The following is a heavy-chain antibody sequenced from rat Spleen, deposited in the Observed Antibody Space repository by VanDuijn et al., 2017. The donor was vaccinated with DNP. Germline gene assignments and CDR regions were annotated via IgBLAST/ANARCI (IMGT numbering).Heavy chain of an antibody. CDR1: GYSITNNY. J-gene: IGHJ2*01. V-gene: IGHV3-1*01. Sequence: EVQLQESGPGLVKPSQSLSLTCSVTGYSITNNYWGWIRQFPGNKVEWIGHISFSAVTTYNPSLSGRISISRDTSKNQFFLQLNSITTEDTATYYCARWVNYFDYWGQGVMVTVSS. CDR3: ARWVNYFDY. CDR2: ISFSAVT.